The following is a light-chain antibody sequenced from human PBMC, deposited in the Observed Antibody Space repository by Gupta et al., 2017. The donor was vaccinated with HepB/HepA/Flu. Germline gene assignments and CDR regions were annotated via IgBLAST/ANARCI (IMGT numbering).Light chain of an antibody. J-gene: IGKJ1*01. CDR2: KAS. CDR1: QSISSW. CDR3: QQENSYPWT. Sequence: DIQMTQSPSTLSPSVGDRVTITCRASQSISSWLAWYQQKPGKAPNLLIYKASSLESGIPSRFSGSGSGTEFTLTISSLQPDDFATYYCQQENSYPWTFGQGTKVEIK. V-gene: IGKV1-5*03.